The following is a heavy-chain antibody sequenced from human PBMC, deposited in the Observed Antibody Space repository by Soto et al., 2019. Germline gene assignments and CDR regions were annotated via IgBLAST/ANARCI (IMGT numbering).Heavy chain of an antibody. CDR2: ISVSGRTI. CDR3: ARGDGSGSYEY. CDR1: GFTFSSFS. J-gene: IGHJ4*02. V-gene: IGHV3-48*01. D-gene: IGHD3-10*01. Sequence: EVQLVESGGDLVQPGGSLRLSCAASGFTFSSFSMNWVRQAPGKGLEWVSYISVSGRTIYYADSVMRRFTISRDNAKNSLYLQMNSLRVEDTAVYYCARGDGSGSYEYWGQGTLVTVSS.